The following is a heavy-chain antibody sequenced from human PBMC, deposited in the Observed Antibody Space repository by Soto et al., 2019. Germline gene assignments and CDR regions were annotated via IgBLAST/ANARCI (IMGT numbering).Heavy chain of an antibody. J-gene: IGHJ6*02. CDR3: ARESYDFWSGYHQRYYYGMDV. V-gene: IGHV1-69*13. Sequence: VASVKVSCKASGGTFSSYAISWVRQAPGQGLEWMGGIIPIFGTANYAQKFQGRVTITADESTSTAYMELSSLRSEDTAVYYCARESYDFWSGYHQRYYYGMDVWGQGTTVTVSS. D-gene: IGHD3-3*01. CDR1: GGTFSSYA. CDR2: IIPIFGTA.